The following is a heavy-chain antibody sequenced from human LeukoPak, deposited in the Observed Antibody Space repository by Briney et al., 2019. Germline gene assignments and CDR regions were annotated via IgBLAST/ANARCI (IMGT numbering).Heavy chain of an antibody. J-gene: IGHJ4*02. CDR2: IYHSGST. CDR1: GYSISNGYY. D-gene: IGHD2-2*01. Sequence: PPETLSLTCAVSGYSISNGYYWGWIRRPPGKGLEWIGSIYHSGSTYYNPSLKSRVTISVDTSKNQFSLKLSSVTAADTVLFYCARQSCSSTACTFDYWGQRTLATVSS. CDR3: ARQSCSSTACTFDY. V-gene: IGHV4-38-2*01.